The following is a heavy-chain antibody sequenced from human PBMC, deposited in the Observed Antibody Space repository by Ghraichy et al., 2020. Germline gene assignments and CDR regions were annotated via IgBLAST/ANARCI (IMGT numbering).Heavy chain of an antibody. V-gene: IGHV3-21*01. CDR2: ISSSSSYI. CDR1: GFTFSSYS. Sequence: GESLNISCAASGFTFSSYSMNWVRQAPGKGLEWVSSISSSSSYIYYADSVKGRFTISRDNAKNLLYLQMNSLRAEDTAVYYCAREFGNDYGDYSPDYWGQGTLVTVSS. J-gene: IGHJ4*02. D-gene: IGHD4-17*01. CDR3: AREFGNDYGDYSPDY.